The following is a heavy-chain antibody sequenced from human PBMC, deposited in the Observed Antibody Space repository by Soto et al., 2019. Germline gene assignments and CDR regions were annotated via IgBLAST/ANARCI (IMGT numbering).Heavy chain of an antibody. D-gene: IGHD3-10*01. CDR3: ARVSYTGYYYYYMDV. V-gene: IGHV4-34*01. Sequence: SETLSLTCTVSGGSLSSYDLSWIRQPPGKGLEWIGEINHSGSTNYNPSLKSRVTISVDTSKNQFSLKLSSVTAADTAVYYCARVSYTGYYYYYMDVWGKGTTVTGSS. CDR1: GGSLSSYD. CDR2: INHSGST. J-gene: IGHJ6*03.